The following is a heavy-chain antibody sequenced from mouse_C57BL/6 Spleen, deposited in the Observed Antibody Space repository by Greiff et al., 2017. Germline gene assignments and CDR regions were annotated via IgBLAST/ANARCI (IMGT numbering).Heavy chain of an antibody. CDR1: GYTFTDYN. V-gene: IGHV1-18*01. CDR2: INPNNGGT. Sequence: EVQLKESGPELVKPGASVKIPCKASGYTFTDYNMDWVKQSHGKSLEWIGDINPNNGGTIYNQKFKGKATLTVDKSSSTAYMELRSLTSEDTAVYYCAREEEAMDYWGQGTSVTVSS. CDR3: AREEEAMDY. J-gene: IGHJ4*01.